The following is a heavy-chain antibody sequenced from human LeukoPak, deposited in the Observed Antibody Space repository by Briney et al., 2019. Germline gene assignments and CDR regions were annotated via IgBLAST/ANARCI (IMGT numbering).Heavy chain of an antibody. Sequence: SETLSLTCTVSGGSISSGDYYWHWIRQPPGKGLEWIGYIYYSGSTYYNPSLESRVSISLDTSKNHFSLEITSVTAADTAVYYCARGSRVYDRSGFHTWHDHWGHGTLVTVSS. V-gene: IGHV4-30-4*02. CDR1: GGSISSGDYY. CDR3: ARGSRVYDRSGFHTWHDH. D-gene: IGHD3-22*01. J-gene: IGHJ4*03. CDR2: IYYSGST.